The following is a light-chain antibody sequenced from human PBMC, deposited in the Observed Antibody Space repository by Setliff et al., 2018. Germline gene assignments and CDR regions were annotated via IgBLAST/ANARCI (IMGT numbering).Light chain of an antibody. CDR2: EVS. J-gene: IGLJ1*01. CDR3: SSYTSSGTDV. V-gene: IGLV2-14*01. Sequence: VLTQPASVSGSPGQSITISCTGTSSDIGGYNYVSWYQQHPGKAPKFMIYEVSNRPSGVSNRFSGSKSGNTASLTISGLQAEDEADYYCSSYTSSGTDVFGRGTKVTVL. CDR1: SSDIGGYNY.